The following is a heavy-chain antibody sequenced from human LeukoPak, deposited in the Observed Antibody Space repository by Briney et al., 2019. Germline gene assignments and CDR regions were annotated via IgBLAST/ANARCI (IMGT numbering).Heavy chain of an antibody. CDR1: GGSFSGYY. D-gene: IGHD2-21*02. V-gene: IGHV4-34*01. CDR2: INHSGST. CDR3: AREISGGNSYYFDY. J-gene: IGHJ4*02. Sequence: SETLSLTCAVYGGSFSGYYWSWIRQPPGKGLEWIGEINHSGSTNYNTSLKSRVTISVDTSKNQFSLKLSSVTAADTAVYYCAREISGGNSYYFDYWGQGTLVTVSS.